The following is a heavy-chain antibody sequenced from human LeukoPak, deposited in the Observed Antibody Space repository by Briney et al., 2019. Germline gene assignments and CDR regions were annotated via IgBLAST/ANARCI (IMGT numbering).Heavy chain of an antibody. V-gene: IGHV3-23*01. CDR3: AKQDPAASHFDY. J-gene: IGHJ4*02. CDR1: GFTFSSYD. D-gene: IGHD6-13*01. CDR2: ISGSGGST. Sequence: GGSLRLSCAASGFTFSSYDMSWVRQAPGNGLEWVSAISGSGGSTYYADSVKGWFTISKDNSKNTLNLQMNSLRAEDKAVYYCAKQDPAASHFDYWGQGTPVTVSS.